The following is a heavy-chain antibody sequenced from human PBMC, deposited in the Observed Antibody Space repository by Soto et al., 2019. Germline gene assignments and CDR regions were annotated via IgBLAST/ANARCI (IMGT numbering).Heavy chain of an antibody. CDR1: GDSVTSSSYF. CDR3: AREWQLLPYYVINV. J-gene: IGHJ6*02. V-gene: IGHV4-61*01. D-gene: IGHD1-1*01. CDR2: VSNTGKT. Sequence: SETLSLTCNVSGDSVTSSSYFWSWLRQPPGKGLEWIGYVSNTGKTKYNPSLKSRVTMSVDTSKNQFSLKLTSVTAADTAVYFRAREWQLLPYYVINVWGQGTTVTVSS.